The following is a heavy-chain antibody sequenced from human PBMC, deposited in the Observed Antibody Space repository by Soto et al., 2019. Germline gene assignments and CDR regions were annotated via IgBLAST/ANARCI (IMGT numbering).Heavy chain of an antibody. CDR2: ISAYNGNT. V-gene: IGHV1-18*01. CDR1: GYTFTSYG. D-gene: IGHD3-22*01. Sequence: ASVKVSCKASGYTFTSYGISWVRQAPGQGLEWMGWISAYNGNTNYAQKLQGRVTMTTDTSTSTAYMELRSLRSDDTAVYYCARKDYYDSSGYRRDFDYWGQGTLVTVSS. CDR3: ARKDYYDSSGYRRDFDY. J-gene: IGHJ4*02.